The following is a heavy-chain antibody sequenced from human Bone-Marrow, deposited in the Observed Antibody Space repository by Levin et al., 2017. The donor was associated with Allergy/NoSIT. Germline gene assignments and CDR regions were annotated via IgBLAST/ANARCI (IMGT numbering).Heavy chain of an antibody. CDR3: ARLGRVAAAGTYNYHSMDV. V-gene: IGHV4-59*01. CDR2: IYYSGTT. Sequence: NPGGSLRLSCTVSGASISGYYWSWIRQPPGRGLEWIGYIYYSGTTNYNPSLKSRITISVDMSKNQFSLKVNSVTAADTAVYYCARLGRVAAAGTYNYHSMDVWGKGTTVTISS. CDR1: GASISGYY. J-gene: IGHJ6*03. D-gene: IGHD6-13*01.